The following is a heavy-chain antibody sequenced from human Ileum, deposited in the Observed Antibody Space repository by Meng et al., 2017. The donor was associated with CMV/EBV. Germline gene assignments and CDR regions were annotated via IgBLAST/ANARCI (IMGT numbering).Heavy chain of an antibody. CDR3: AKDVARRYQLLSIFDY. Sequence: GESLKISCAASGFTFSSYGMHWVRQAPGKGLEWVAVIWYDGSNKYYADSVKGRFTISRDNSKNTLYLQMNSLRAEDTAVYYCAKDVARRYQLLSIFDYWGQGNRV. D-gene: IGHD2-2*01. CDR2: IWYDGSNK. V-gene: IGHV3-33*06. J-gene: IGHJ4*02. CDR1: GFTFSSYG.